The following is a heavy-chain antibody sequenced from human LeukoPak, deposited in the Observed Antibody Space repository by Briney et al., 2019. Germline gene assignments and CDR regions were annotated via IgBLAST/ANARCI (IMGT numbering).Heavy chain of an antibody. CDR3: ARDVRYSSSALGSNYYYYYMDV. V-gene: IGHV3-11*01. Sequence: FYADSVKGRFTISRDNAKNSLYLQMNSLTAEDTAVYYCARDVRYSSSALGSNYYYYYMDVWGKGTTVTVSS. J-gene: IGHJ6*03. D-gene: IGHD6-6*01.